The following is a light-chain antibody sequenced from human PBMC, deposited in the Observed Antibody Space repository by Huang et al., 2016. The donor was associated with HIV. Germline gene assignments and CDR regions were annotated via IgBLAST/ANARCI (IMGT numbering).Light chain of an antibody. CDR1: QSLGNY. CDR2: DGF. Sequence: EIVLTQSPATLSLSPGETATPSWRANQSLGNYLAWYQQKPGQAPRRLIYDGFNRATGIPARFSGSGSGTDFTLTIISQQPEDFAVYYCQQRNNLLTFGGGTKVEIK. J-gene: IGKJ4*01. V-gene: IGKV3-11*01. CDR3: QQRNNLLT.